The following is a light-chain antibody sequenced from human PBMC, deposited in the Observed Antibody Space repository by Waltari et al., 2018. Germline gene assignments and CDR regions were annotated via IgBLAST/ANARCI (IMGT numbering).Light chain of an antibody. Sequence: DIQMTHSPSTLSASVGDRVTITCRASQTVDKWLAWYQQKPGKVPKVLISKASSLESGVPSRFSGSGSGTDFTLSISSLQLDDFATYYCQQYYNYSWTFGQGTKVDIK. J-gene: IGKJ1*01. CDR1: QTVDKW. CDR2: KAS. V-gene: IGKV1-5*03. CDR3: QQYYNYSWT.